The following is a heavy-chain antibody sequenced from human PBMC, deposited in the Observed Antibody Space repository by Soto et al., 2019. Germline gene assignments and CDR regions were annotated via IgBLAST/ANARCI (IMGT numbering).Heavy chain of an antibody. CDR3: ARRDILTGYGDYYYYGMDV. J-gene: IGHJ6*02. CDR2: ISAYNGNT. V-gene: IGHV1-18*04. CDR1: GYTFTSYG. D-gene: IGHD3-9*01. Sequence: GASVKVSCKASGYTFTSYGISWVRQAPGQGLEWMGWISAYNGNTHYAQKLQGRVTMTTDTSTSTAYMELRSLRSDDTAVYYCARRDILTGYGDYYYYGMDVWGQGTTVTV.